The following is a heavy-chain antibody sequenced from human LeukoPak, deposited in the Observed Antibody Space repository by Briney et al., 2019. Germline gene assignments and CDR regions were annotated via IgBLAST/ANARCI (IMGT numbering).Heavy chain of an antibody. J-gene: IGHJ6*02. CDR3: ARDKIQLWSDDYYYGMDV. CDR1: GFTFSNAC. D-gene: IGHD5-18*01. CDR2: IKSKTDGGTT. V-gene: IGHV3-15*01. Sequence: GGSLRLSCAASGFTFSNACMSWVRQAPGKGLEWVGRIKSKTDGGTTDYAAPVKGRFTISRDDSKNTLYLQMHSLRAEDTAVYSCARDKIQLWSDDYYYGMDVWGPGTTVTVSS.